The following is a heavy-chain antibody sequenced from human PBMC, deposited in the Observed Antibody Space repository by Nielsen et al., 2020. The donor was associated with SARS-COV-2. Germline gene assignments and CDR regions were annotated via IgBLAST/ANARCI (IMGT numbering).Heavy chain of an antibody. J-gene: IGHJ3*02. Sequence: GESLKISCKGSGYSFTSYWISWVRQMPGKGLEWMGRIDPSDSYTNYSPSFQGHVTISADKSISTAYLQWSSLKASDTAMYYCARHPVVVPAAIGDAFDIWGQGTMVTVSS. CDR3: ARHPVVVPAAIGDAFDI. CDR2: IDPSDSYT. V-gene: IGHV5-10-1*01. CDR1: GYSFTSYW. D-gene: IGHD2-2*01.